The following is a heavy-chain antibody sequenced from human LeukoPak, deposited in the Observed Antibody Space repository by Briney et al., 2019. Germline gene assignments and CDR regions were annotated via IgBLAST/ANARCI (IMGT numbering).Heavy chain of an antibody. CDR3: ARPKREIRRYSGSYLYYFDY. CDR2: IYYSGST. CDR1: GGSISSSSYY. Sequence: SETLSLTCTVSGGSISSSSYYWGWIRQPPGKGLEWIGSIYYSGSTYYNPSLKSRVTISVDTSKNQFSLKLSSVTAADTAVYYCARPKREIRRYSGSYLYYFDYWGQGTLVTVSS. D-gene: IGHD1-26*01. J-gene: IGHJ4*02. V-gene: IGHV4-39*07.